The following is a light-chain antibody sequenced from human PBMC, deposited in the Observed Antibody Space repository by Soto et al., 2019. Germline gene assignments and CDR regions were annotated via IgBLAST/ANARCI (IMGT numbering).Light chain of an antibody. J-gene: IGLJ1*01. CDR2: GNS. CDR3: QSXDSSLTGSKV. CDR1: ISNXGAGFD. V-gene: IGLV1-40*01. Sequence: RQPPSVSGAPGQRFXISCTGSISNXGAGFDVRWYQQLPGTAPKLLIYGNSNRPSGVPDRFSGSRSGTSASLAITGLQAEDEADYYCQSXDSSLTGSKVFGSGTKVTVL.